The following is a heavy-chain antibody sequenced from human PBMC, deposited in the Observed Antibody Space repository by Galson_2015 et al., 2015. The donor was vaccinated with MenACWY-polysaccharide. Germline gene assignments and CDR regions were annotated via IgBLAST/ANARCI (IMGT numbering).Heavy chain of an antibody. J-gene: IGHJ6*02. CDR2: IKKDGTEK. V-gene: IGHV3-7*01. Sequence: SLRLSCAASGLTFSNWWMTWVRQAPGKGLEWVANIKKDGTEKYYADSVKGRFTISRDNAKNSLDLQMDSLRAEDTATYYCARSGRMDVRGQGTPVAVSS. D-gene: IGHD1-26*01. CDR1: GLTFSNWW. CDR3: ARSGRMDV.